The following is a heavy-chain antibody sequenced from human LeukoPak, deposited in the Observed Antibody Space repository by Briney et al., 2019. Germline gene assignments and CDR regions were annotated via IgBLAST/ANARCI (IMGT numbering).Heavy chain of an antibody. CDR1: AFTFGGYC. Sequence: PGGSLRLSCTASAFTFGGYCVNWVRQAPGKGLEWVGFIRKKAHDDTPQYAASVQGRFTISRDDSKSAAYLQINSLKNEDTGVYYCVRAGGYDNWFDSWGQGTLVTVSS. V-gene: IGHV3-49*04. CDR2: IRKKAHDDTP. J-gene: IGHJ5*01. CDR3: VRAGGYDNWFDS. D-gene: IGHD5-12*01.